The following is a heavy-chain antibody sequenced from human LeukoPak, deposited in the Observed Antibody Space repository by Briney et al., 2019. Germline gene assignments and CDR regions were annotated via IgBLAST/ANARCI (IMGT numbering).Heavy chain of an antibody. CDR1: GGSFSGYY. V-gene: IGHV4-34*01. CDR3: ARASGTSPVDFDY. J-gene: IGHJ4*02. D-gene: IGHD1-1*01. CDR2: INHSGST. Sequence: SETLSLTCAVYGGSFSGYYWSWISQPPGKGLEWIGEINHSGSTNYNPSLKSRDTISVDTSKNQFSLKLSSVTAADTAVYYCARASGTSPVDFDYWGQGTLVTVSS.